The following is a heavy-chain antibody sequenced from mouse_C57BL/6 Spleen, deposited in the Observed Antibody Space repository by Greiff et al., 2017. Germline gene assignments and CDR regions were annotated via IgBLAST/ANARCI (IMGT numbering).Heavy chain of an antibody. Sequence: EVQLQQSGPELVKPGASVKISCKASGYTFTDYYMNWVKQSHGKSLEWIGDINPNNGGTSYNQKFKGKATLTVDKSSSTAYMELRSLTSEGAAVYYCAILTGKGYWGQGTTLTVSS. D-gene: IGHD4-1*01. CDR1: GYTFTDYY. J-gene: IGHJ2*01. CDR3: AILTGKGY. V-gene: IGHV1-26*01. CDR2: INPNNGGT.